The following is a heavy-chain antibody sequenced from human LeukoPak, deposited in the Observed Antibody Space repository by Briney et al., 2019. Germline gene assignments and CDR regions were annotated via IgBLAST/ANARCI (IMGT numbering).Heavy chain of an antibody. CDR3: ARDRCFGSDGFDI. CDR2: TWYDGSNN. D-gene: IGHD3-10*01. CDR1: GFIFSEHG. Sequence: PGGSLRLSCAASGFIFSEHGMHWVRQAPGKGPEWVTVTWYDGSNNHYADSVKGRFTNSRDNSKNTVFLEMNSLRAEDTAVYHCARDRCFGSDGFDIWGPGTMVIVSS. J-gene: IGHJ3*02. V-gene: IGHV3-33*01.